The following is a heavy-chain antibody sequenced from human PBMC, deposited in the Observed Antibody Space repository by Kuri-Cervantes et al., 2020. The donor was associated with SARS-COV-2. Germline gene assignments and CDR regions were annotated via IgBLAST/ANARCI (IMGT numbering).Heavy chain of an antibody. D-gene: IGHD2-2*01. CDR2: IYYSGGT. V-gene: IGHV4-30-4*01. Sequence: SETLSLTCTVSGGSFNNTDHYWTWIRQPPGKGLEWIGHIYYSGGTFYNPSLQSRILMSIDTSKNQFSLKLGSVPAADTAVYYCARTHYATLLDIWGQGTMVTVSS. CDR3: ARTHYATLLDI. J-gene: IGHJ3*02. CDR1: GGSFNNTDHY.